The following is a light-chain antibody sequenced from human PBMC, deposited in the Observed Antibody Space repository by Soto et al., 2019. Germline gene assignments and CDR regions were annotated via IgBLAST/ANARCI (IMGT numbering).Light chain of an antibody. CDR1: QSVLYSSNNKNY. V-gene: IGKV4-1*01. Sequence: DIVMTESPDSLAVSLGERATINCKSSQSVLYSSNNKNYLAWYQQKPGQPPKLLIYWASTRESGVPDRFSGSGSGTDFTFTISSLQAEDVAVYYCQQYYSIPQTFGQGTKLEI. CDR2: WAS. CDR3: QQYYSIPQT. J-gene: IGKJ2*01.